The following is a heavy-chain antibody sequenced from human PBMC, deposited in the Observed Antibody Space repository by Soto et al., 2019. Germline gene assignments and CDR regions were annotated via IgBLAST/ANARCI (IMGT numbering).Heavy chain of an antibody. CDR3: AKDMSYDILTGYPHDAFDI. CDR1: GCTFDDYA. D-gene: IGHD3-9*01. J-gene: IGHJ3*02. CDR2: ISWNSGSI. Sequence: GGSLRLSCAASGCTFDDYAMHWVRQAPGKGLEWASGISWNSGSIGYADSVKGRFSISRDNAKNSLYLQMNSLRAEDTALYYCAKDMSYDILTGYPHDAFDIWGQGTMVTVSS. V-gene: IGHV3-9*01.